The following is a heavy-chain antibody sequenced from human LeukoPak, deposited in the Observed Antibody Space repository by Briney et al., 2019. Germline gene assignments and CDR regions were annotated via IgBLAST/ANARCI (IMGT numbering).Heavy chain of an antibody. CDR3: ARGGGGYDSTQYYFDY. CDR1: GGSISSGGYY. V-gene: IGHV4-31*03. Sequence: SETLSLTCTVSGGSISSGGYYWSWIRQHPGKGLEGIGYIYYSGSTYYNPSLKSRVTISVDTSKNQFSLKLSSVTAAATAVYYCARGGGGYDSTQYYFDYWGQGTLVTVSS. J-gene: IGHJ4*02. CDR2: IYYSGST. D-gene: IGHD5-12*01.